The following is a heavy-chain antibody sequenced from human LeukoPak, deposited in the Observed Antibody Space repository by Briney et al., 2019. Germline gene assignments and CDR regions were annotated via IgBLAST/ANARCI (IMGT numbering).Heavy chain of an antibody. CDR3: ARDYKQLVSYYFDY. V-gene: IGHV3-11*06. D-gene: IGHD6-13*01. J-gene: IGHJ4*02. CDR1: GFAFGDYH. CDR2: ISSSSSYI. Sequence: GGSLRLSCAASGFAFGDYHMSWIRQAPGKGLEWGSSISSSSSYIYYADSLKGRFTISRDNARNSLYLQMNSLRAEDTAVYYCARDYKQLVSYYFDYWGQGTLVTVSS.